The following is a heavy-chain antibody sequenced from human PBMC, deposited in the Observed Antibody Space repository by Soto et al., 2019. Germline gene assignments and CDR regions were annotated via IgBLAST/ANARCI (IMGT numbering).Heavy chain of an antibody. J-gene: IGHJ3*02. V-gene: IGHV3-15*01. CDR2: IKSKTDGGTT. D-gene: IGHD5-12*01. CDR3: TTDGDIVALDALDI. CDR1: GFTFSNAW. Sequence: PGGSLRLSCAASGFTFSNAWMSWVRQAPGKGLEWVGRIKSKTDGGTTDYAAPVKGRFTISRDDSKNTLYLQMNSLKTEDTAVYYCTTDGDIVALDALDIWGQGTMVTVSS.